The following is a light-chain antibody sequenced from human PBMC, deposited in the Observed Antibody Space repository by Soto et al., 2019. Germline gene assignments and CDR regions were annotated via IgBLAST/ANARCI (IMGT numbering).Light chain of an antibody. V-gene: IGLV2-14*03. CDR1: SSDIGNYKY. CDR3: SSYTSTNFVI. CDR2: DVS. Sequence: QSALTQPASVSGSPGQSITISCTGSSSDIGNYKYVSWYKHHPGKAPKLMIYDVSNRPSGVSNRFSGSKSGNTASLTISGLQAEDEADYYGSSYTSTNFVIFGGGTKLTVL. J-gene: IGLJ2*01.